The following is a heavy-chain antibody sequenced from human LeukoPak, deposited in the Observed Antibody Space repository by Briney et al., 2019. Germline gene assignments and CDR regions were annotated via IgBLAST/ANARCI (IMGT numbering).Heavy chain of an antibody. Sequence: SETLSLTWAVYGGSFSGYYWSWIRQPPGKGLEWIGEINHSGSTNYNPSLKSRVTISVDTSKNQFSLKLSSVTAADTAVYYCARDRVGATRKFHYWGQGTLVTVSS. D-gene: IGHD1-26*01. CDR3: ARDRVGATRKFHY. CDR1: GGSFSGYY. J-gene: IGHJ4*02. V-gene: IGHV4-34*01. CDR2: INHSGST.